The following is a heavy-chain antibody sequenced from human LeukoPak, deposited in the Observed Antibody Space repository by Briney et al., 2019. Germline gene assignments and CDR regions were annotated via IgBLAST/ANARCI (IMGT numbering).Heavy chain of an antibody. Sequence: GGSLRLSCVASGFILRDYAMSWVRQTPAGGLEWVSSLRGDGETFYTDSVKGRFTLSRDHSRSTVYLQLSNLRVEDTAVFYCAKASWVSSADAVLWGQGTLVTVS. V-gene: IGHV3-23*01. CDR3: AKASWVSSADAVL. J-gene: IGHJ4*02. CDR2: LRGDGET. CDR1: GFILRDYA. D-gene: IGHD3-16*01.